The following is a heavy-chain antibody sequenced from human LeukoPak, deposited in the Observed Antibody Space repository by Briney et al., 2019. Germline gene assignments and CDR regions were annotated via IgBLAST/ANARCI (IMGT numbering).Heavy chain of an antibody. CDR3: ARRRVGAISSYNWFDP. CDR2: IYTTGST. D-gene: IGHD1-26*01. Sequence: PSETLSLTCTVSGGSINSGSYYWNWIRQSAGKGLEWIGHIYTTGSTNCNPSLKSRVTISLDTSKNQFSLKLNSVTAADTAVYYCARRRVGAISSYNWFDPWGQGTLVTVSS. J-gene: IGHJ5*02. V-gene: IGHV4-61*09. CDR1: GGSINSGSYY.